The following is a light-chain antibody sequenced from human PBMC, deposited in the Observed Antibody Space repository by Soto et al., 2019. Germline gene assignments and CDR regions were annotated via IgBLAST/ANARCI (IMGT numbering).Light chain of an antibody. CDR2: GAS. Sequence: EIVLTQSPGTLSLSPGERATLSCRASQSVSSTYLIWYQQKPGQAPRLLIYGASNRATGIPARFSGSGSGTDFTLTISSLEPEDFAVYYCQQHSHWPPWTFGQGTRVEIQ. J-gene: IGKJ1*01. CDR3: QQHSHWPPWT. CDR1: QSVSSTY. V-gene: IGKV3-11*01.